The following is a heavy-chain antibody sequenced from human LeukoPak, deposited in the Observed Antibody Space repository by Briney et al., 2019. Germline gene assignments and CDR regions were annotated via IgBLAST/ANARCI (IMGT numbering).Heavy chain of an antibody. CDR1: GFTFSSYW. CDR2: INSDGSST. CDR3: ARGGPGPYYYYYMDV. D-gene: IGHD3-16*01. V-gene: IGHV3-74*01. Sequence: PGGSLRLSCTAAGFTFSSYWMHWVRQAPGKGLVWVSRINSDGSSTSYADSVKGRFTISRDNAKNTLYLQMNSLRAEDTAVYYCARGGPGPYYYYYMDVWGKGTTVTISS. J-gene: IGHJ6*03.